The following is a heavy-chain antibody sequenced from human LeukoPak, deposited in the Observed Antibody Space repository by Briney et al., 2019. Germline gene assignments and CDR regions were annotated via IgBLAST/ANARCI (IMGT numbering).Heavy chain of an antibody. CDR1: VYTVTSIN. V-gene: IGHV1-46*01. Sequence: ASVKVSFKASVYTVTSINMRWERQWLGQRLEWMVVINPSGGRTTYAQKFQGRVTMSRDTSTSTVYMELSSLRSEDTAVYYCARDSMAAAGPEYYFDYWGQGSLVTVSS. J-gene: IGHJ4*02. CDR2: INPSGGRT. CDR3: ARDSMAAAGPEYYFDY. D-gene: IGHD6-13*01.